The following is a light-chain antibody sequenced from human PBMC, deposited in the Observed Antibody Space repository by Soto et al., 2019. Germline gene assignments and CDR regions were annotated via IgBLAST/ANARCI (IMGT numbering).Light chain of an antibody. CDR3: SSYTSSSTRV. CDR1: SSVVGGYNY. CDR2: DVS. V-gene: IGLV2-14*01. J-gene: IGLJ1*01. Sequence: QSALTQPASVSGSPGQSITISCTGTSSVVGGYNYVSWYQQNPGKAPKLMIYDVSNRPSGVSNRFSGSKSGNTASLTISGLQAEDEADYYCSSYTSSSTRVFGTGTKVTVL.